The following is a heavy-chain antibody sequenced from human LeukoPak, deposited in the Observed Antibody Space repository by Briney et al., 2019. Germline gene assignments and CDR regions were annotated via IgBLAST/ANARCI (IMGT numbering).Heavy chain of an antibody. CDR1: GYTFTSYD. Sequence: ASVKVSCKASGYTFTSYDINWVRQATGQGLEWMGWMNPNSGNTGYAQKFQGRVTMTRNTSISTAYMELSSLRSEDTAVYYCARAPYCSGGSCYYPWYFDYWGQGTLVTVSS. V-gene: IGHV1-8*01. CDR3: ARAPYCSGGSCYYPWYFDY. CDR2: MNPNSGNT. D-gene: IGHD2-15*01. J-gene: IGHJ4*02.